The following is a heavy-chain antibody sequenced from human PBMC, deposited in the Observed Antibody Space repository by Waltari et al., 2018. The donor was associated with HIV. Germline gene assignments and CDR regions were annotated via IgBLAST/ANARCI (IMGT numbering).Heavy chain of an antibody. V-gene: IGHV1-2*02. Sequence: QVQLVQSGAEVKKPGASVKVSCKASGYTFTGYYMHWVRQAPGQGLEGRGGIKPNGGGTNYAQKFQGRVTMTRDTSISTAYMELSRLRSDDTAVYYCASTTRILSYYYYGMDVWGQGTTVTVSS. CDR3: ASTTRILSYYYYGMDV. CDR1: GYTFTGYY. J-gene: IGHJ6*02. D-gene: IGHD2-15*01. CDR2: IKPNGGGT.